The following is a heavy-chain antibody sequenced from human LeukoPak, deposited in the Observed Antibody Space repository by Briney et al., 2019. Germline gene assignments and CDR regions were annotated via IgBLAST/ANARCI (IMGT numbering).Heavy chain of an antibody. CDR2: IYPSGST. Sequence: SETLSLTCTVSGYSISSGYYWAWIRQPPGKGLEWIGSIYPSGSTYYNPSLKSRVTISVDTSKNQFSLKLSSVTAADTAVYYCASVVAASGYYYYYYMDVWGKGTTVTVSS. J-gene: IGHJ6*03. D-gene: IGHD2-15*01. CDR3: ASVVAASGYYYYYYMDV. V-gene: IGHV4-38-2*02. CDR1: GYSISSGYY.